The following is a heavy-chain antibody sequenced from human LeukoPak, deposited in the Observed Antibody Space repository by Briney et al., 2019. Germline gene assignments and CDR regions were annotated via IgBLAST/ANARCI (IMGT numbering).Heavy chain of an antibody. D-gene: IGHD3-16*01. J-gene: IGHJ6*03. CDR1: GYSFTSYW. CDR2: IYPGESDT. Sequence: GESLKISCKGSGYSFTSYWIGWVRQMPGKGLEWLGIIYPGESDTRYSPSFQGQVTISADKSISTAYLQWSSLKASDTAMYYCARHNPHYVWGTYYYYMDVWGKGTTVTVSS. CDR3: ARHNPHYVWGTYYYYMDV. V-gene: IGHV5-51*01.